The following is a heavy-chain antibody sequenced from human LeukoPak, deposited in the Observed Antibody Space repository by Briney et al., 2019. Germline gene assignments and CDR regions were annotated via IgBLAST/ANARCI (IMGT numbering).Heavy chain of an antibody. J-gene: IGHJ6*02. Sequence: GGSLRLSCAASGFTFSSYEMNCVRQAPGKGLEWVSYISSSGSTIYYADSVKGRFTISRDNAKNSLYLQMNSLRAEDTAVYYCARDQECGGDCYSYGMDVWGQGTTVTVSS. CDR1: GFTFSSYE. V-gene: IGHV3-48*03. CDR2: ISSSGSTI. D-gene: IGHD2-21*01. CDR3: ARDQECGGDCYSYGMDV.